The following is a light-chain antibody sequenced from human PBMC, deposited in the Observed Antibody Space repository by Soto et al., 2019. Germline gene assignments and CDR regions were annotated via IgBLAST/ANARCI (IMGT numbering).Light chain of an antibody. CDR2: RAS. V-gene: IGKV3-15*01. CDR3: QQYNNWPYT. CDR1: QHVSPN. J-gene: IGKJ2*01. Sequence: EIVMTQAPATLSVSPGGSDTLSCRASQHVSPNFAWYRQNPGQAPTLLIYRASTRATGIPARFSGSVSVTEFTLTISSLQSEDFAVYYCQQYNNWPYTFGQGTKLEIK.